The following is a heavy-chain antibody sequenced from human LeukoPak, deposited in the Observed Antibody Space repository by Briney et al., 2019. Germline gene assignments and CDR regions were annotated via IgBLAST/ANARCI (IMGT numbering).Heavy chain of an antibody. V-gene: IGHV3-7*01. J-gene: IGHJ4*02. D-gene: IGHD1-26*01. CDR3: ARAGTWELQRVFDY. CDR2: IHKAGTES. CDR1: GFTFTDYW. Sequence: QPGGSLRLSCAASGFTFTDYWMTWVRQVPGKGLEWVANIHKAGTESYYVDSVKGRFAISRDNAKNSLYLQLSSLRVDDTAVYYCARAGTWELQRVFDYWGQGTLVTVSS.